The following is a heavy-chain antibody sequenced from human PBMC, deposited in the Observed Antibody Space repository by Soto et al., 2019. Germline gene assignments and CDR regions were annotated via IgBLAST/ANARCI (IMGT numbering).Heavy chain of an antibody. Sequence: ASVKVSCKASGYTFTGYYMHWVRQAPGQGLEWMGWINPNSGGTNYAQKFQGWVTMTRDTSISTAYMELSRLRSDDTAVYYCARERTRGIYYYGMDVWGQGXTVTVSS. CDR2: INPNSGGT. J-gene: IGHJ6*02. CDR3: ARERTRGIYYYGMDV. CDR1: GYTFTGYY. D-gene: IGHD3-16*01. V-gene: IGHV1-2*04.